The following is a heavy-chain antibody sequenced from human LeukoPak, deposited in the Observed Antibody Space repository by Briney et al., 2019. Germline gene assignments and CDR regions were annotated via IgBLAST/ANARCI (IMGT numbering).Heavy chain of an antibody. CDR1: GYSFPRYG. CDR3: AREQHSLGRGSEY. V-gene: IGHV1-18*01. Sequence: ASVKVSCKASGYSFPRYGVTWVRQAPGQGLEWMGWISTDNGDAYYAQKVQGRVTLTRDTSTSTVFMELRSLRSDDTAVYYCAREQHSLGRGSEYWGQGTLVTVSS. D-gene: IGHD2-21*01. CDR2: ISTDNGDA. J-gene: IGHJ4*02.